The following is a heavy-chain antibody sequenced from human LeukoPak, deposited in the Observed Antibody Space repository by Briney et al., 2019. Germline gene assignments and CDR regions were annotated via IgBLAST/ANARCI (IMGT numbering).Heavy chain of an antibody. D-gene: IGHD2-2*02. Sequence: GGSLRLSCAASGFTFSSYAMHWVRQAPGKGLEWVAVISYDGSNKYYADSVKGRFTISRDNSKNTLYLQMNSLRAEDTAVYYCARDLDALVPAAILGAFDIWGQGTMVTVSS. V-gene: IGHV3-30*01. J-gene: IGHJ3*02. CDR3: ARDLDALVPAAILGAFDI. CDR2: ISYDGSNK. CDR1: GFTFSSYA.